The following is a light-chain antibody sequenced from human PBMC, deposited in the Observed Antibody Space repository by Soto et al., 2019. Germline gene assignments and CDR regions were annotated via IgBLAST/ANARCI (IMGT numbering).Light chain of an antibody. J-gene: IGKJ1*01. CDR2: DAS. Sequence: AIQMTQSPSSLSASVGDRVTISCRASQGIGNALGWYQQKPGKPPKVLIYDASNLESGVPSRFSGSGCGTEFALTISSLQPEDFGSYYCQQYENYWTFGQGAKVEIK. CDR1: QGIGNA. CDR3: QQYENYWT. V-gene: IGKV1D-13*01.